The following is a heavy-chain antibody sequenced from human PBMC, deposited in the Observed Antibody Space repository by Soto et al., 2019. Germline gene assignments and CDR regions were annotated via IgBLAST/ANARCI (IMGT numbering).Heavy chain of an antibody. CDR1: GGTFSSYA. CDR3: ARGVAVGPRPYYFEY. Sequence: SVKVSCKASGGTFSSYAISWVRQAPGQGLEWMGGIIPIFGTANYAQRFQGRVTITADESTSTAYMELSSLRSEDTAVYYCARGVAVGPRPYYFEYWGQGTLVTVSS. V-gene: IGHV1-69*13. D-gene: IGHD3-10*01. CDR2: IIPIFGTA. J-gene: IGHJ4*02.